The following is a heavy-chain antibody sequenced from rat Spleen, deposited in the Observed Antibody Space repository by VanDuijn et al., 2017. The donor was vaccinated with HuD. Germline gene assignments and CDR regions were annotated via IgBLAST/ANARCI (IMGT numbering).Heavy chain of an antibody. CDR1: GYSITSNY. Sequence: EVQLQESGPGLVKPSQSLSLTCSVTGYSITSNYWGWIRKFPGNKMEWIGHISYSGSTSYNPSLKSRISITRDTSKNLFFLQVNSVTTEDTATYYCARTNNPYFYVMDAWGQGASVTVSS. CDR2: ISYSGST. CDR3: ARTNNPYFYVMDA. V-gene: IGHV3-1*01. J-gene: IGHJ4*01. D-gene: IGHD3-4*01.